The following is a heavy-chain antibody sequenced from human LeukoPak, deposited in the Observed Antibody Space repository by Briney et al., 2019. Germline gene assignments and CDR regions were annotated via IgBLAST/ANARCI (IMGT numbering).Heavy chain of an antibody. CDR1: GYTFTSYG. D-gene: IGHD3-22*01. J-gene: IGHJ4*02. CDR3: ARDYYDSSGYYFDY. CDR2: ISAYNGNT. Sequence: ASVKVSCKASGYTFTSYGISWVRQAPGQGLEWMGWISAYNGNTNYAQKLQGRVTMTTDTPTSTAYMELRSLRSDDTAVYYCARDYYDSSGYYFDYWGQGTLVTVSS. V-gene: IGHV1-18*01.